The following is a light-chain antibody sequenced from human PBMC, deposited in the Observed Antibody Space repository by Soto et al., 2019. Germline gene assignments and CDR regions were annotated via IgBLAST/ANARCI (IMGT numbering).Light chain of an antibody. Sequence: EIVLTQSPGTLSLSPGERATLSCRASQSVSSSYLAWYQQKPGQPPRLLLYGASGRATGIPDRFSGSGSGTDFTLTISRLEPEDFAVYYCQQYGSSYTFGQGTKLEIK. J-gene: IGKJ2*01. CDR1: QSVSSSY. V-gene: IGKV3-20*01. CDR2: GAS. CDR3: QQYGSSYT.